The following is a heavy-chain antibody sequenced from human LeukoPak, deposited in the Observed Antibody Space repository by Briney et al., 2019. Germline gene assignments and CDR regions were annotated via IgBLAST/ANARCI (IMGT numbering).Heavy chain of an antibody. CDR2: ISSVSSYI. CDR1: GFTFSSYN. Sequence: GSLRLSCAASGFTFSSYNMNWVRQAPGKGLEWVSSISSVSSYIYYADSVKGRFTISRDNAKHSLYLQMNSLRAEDTAVYYCARLDCSGGRCYSQGYYYYYGMDVWGQGTTVTVSS. D-gene: IGHD2-15*01. J-gene: IGHJ6*02. CDR3: ARLDCSGGRCYSQGYYYYYGMDV. V-gene: IGHV3-21*01.